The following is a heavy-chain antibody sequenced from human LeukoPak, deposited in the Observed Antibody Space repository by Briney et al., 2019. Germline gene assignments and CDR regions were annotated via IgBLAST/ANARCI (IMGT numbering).Heavy chain of an antibody. J-gene: IGHJ4*02. D-gene: IGHD1-26*01. CDR1: GYTFTVYY. V-gene: IGHV1-2*02. Sequence: ASVTVSCKASGYTFTVYYMHWVRQAPGQGLEWMGWINPNSGDTNYAQKFQGRVTMTRDTSINTDYMELSRLRSDDTAVYYCAKEDSGSSIDYWGQGTLVTVSS. CDR2: INPNSGDT. CDR3: AKEDSGSSIDY.